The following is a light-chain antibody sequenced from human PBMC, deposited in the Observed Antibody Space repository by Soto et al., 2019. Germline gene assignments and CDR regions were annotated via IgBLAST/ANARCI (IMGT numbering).Light chain of an antibody. V-gene: IGKV1-39*01. Sequence: DIQMTQSPSSLSASVGDSVTITCRTSQHVDRYLSWYQQIPGRAPKLLIYSASSLVSGVPPRFRGSASGTEFTLSISSLQREDFATYFRQQSSNIPWTFGQGTKVEMK. CDR2: SAS. CDR1: QHVDRY. CDR3: QQSSNIPWT. J-gene: IGKJ1*01.